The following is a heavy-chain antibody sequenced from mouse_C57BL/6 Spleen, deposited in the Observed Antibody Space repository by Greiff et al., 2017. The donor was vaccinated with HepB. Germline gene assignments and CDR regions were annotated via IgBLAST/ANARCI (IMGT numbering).Heavy chain of an antibody. J-gene: IGHJ4*01. CDR3: AKHLLEYAMDY. CDR1: GFTFSDYY. Sequence: EVQLVESEGGLVQPGRSMKLSCTASGFTFSDYYMAWVRQVPEKGLEWVANINYDGSSTYYLDSLKGRFIISRDNAKKILYLQMSSLKSEDTATYYCAKHLLEYAMDYWGQGTSVTVSA. V-gene: IGHV5-16*01. D-gene: IGHD2-10*01. CDR2: INYDGSST.